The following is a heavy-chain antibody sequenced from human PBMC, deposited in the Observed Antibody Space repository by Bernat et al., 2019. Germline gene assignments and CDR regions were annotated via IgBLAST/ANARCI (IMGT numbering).Heavy chain of an antibody. Sequence: QVQLVQSGAEVKKPGASVKVSCKASGYTFTNFGIGWVRQAPGQGLEWMGWISAYNGNTNYAQKFQSRVTMTTDTSTNTAYMELRSLRSDDTAVYYCARFRTGTYNWFDPWGQGTLVTVSS. CDR3: ARFRTGTYNWFDP. V-gene: IGHV1-18*01. D-gene: IGHD1-1*01. CDR1: GYTFTNFG. CDR2: ISAYNGNT. J-gene: IGHJ5*02.